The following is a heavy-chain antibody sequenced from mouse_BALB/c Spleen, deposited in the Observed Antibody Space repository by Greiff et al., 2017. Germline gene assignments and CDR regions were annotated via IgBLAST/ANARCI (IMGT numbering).Heavy chain of an antibody. CDR3: ARGGYYDY. V-gene: IGHV3-2*02. J-gene: IGHJ4*01. CDR1: GYSITSDYA. Sequence: DVKLQESGPGLVKPSQSLSLTCTVTGYSITSDYAWNWIRQFPGNKLEWMGYISYSGSTSYNPSLKSRISITRDTSKNQFFLQLNSVTTEDTATYYCARGGYYDYWGQGTSVTVSS. D-gene: IGHD2-3*01. CDR2: ISYSGST.